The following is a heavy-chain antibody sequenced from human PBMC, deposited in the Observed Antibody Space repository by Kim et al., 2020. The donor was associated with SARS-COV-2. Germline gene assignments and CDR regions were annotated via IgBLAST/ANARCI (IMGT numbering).Heavy chain of an antibody. J-gene: IGHJ4*02. CDR1: GFPFSACG. CDR3: STDGSGWSRDH. V-gene: IGHV3-21*01. D-gene: IGHD6-19*01. Sequence: GGSLRLSCAASGFTSGFPFSACGMTWVRQAPGKGLEWVSTIGAGGDHTFYPDSMRGRFTVSIDNAKNSVYLQVNNVRPDDTAVYYCSTDGSGWSRDHWGQGTLVTVSS. CDR2: IGAGGDHT.